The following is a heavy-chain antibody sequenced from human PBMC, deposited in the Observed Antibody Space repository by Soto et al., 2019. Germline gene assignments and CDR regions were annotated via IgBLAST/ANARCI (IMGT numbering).Heavy chain of an antibody. CDR1: GGSISEKY. Sequence: SETLSLTCTVSGGSISEKYWNWVRQPPGKGLEWIGLIFANGHTDCNPSLKSRVTMSVDASKNQFSLRLTSMTAADTAVYYCVASLAASGLNWLDPWGRGTLVTVSS. D-gene: IGHD6-13*01. CDR2: IFANGHT. V-gene: IGHV4-4*07. CDR3: VASLAASGLNWLDP. J-gene: IGHJ5*02.